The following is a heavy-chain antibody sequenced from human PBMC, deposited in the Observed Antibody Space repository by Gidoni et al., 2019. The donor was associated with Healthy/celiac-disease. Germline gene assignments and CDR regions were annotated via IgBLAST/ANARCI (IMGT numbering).Heavy chain of an antibody. J-gene: IGHJ6*02. Sequence: EVQLVESGGGLVKPGGSRRLSCAASGFTFSSYSRNWVRPAPGKGLEWVSSISSSSSYIYYADSVKGRFTISRDNAKNSLYLQMNSLRAEDTAVYYCARDPGDTAVYYYGMDVWGQGTTVTVSS. CDR2: ISSSSSYI. CDR1: GFTFSSYS. D-gene: IGHD5-18*01. CDR3: ARDPGDTAVYYYGMDV. V-gene: IGHV3-21*01.